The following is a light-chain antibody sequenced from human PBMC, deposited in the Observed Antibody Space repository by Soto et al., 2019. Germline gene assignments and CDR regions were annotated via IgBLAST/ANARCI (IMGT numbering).Light chain of an antibody. CDR3: SSYTTGSTRV. J-gene: IGLJ1*01. CDR1: SSDVGIYNY. V-gene: IGLV2-14*01. Sequence: QPVLTQPASVSGSAGQSIAISCTGSSSDVGIYNYVSWYQQHPGKVPKLIIYEVTSRPSGVSIRFSGSKSGNTASLTISGLQPEDEADYYCSSYTTGSTRVFGTGTKFTVL. CDR2: EVT.